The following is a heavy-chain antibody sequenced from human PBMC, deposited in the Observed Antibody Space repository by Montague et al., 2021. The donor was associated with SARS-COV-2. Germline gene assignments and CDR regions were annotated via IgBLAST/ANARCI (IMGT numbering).Heavy chain of an antibody. J-gene: IGHJ4*02. D-gene: IGHD1-1*01. V-gene: IGHV3-23*03. CDR3: AKGAYKFDY. Sequence: SLSFSASGFPFSTYALSWVRQAPGKGLEWVSVIYGGGTTTYYADSVKGRFTISRDNSKNTVYMQMDSLKADDTAVYYCAKGAYKFDYWGLGTLVTVSS. CDR1: GFPFSTYA. CDR2: IYGGGTTT.